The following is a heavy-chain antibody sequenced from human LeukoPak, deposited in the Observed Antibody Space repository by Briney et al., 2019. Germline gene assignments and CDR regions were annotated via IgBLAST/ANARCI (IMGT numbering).Heavy chain of an antibody. Sequence: SGPTLVKPTETLTLTCTFSGFSLSTRDVGVGWIRQPPGKALEWLVVIYWDDAKEYNPSLKTRLTITKDTSKNQVVLTMTNVDPVDTATYYCTHKPQRGVGSWGQGTPVTVSS. CDR2: IYWDDAK. D-gene: IGHD3-10*01. CDR1: GFSLSTRDVG. V-gene: IGHV2-5*02. CDR3: THKPQRGVGS. J-gene: IGHJ5*02.